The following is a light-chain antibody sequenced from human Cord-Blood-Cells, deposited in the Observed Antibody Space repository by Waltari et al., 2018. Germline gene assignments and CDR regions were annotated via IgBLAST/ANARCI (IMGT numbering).Light chain of an antibody. Sequence: DIQMTQSPSTLSASVRARVTITCRASQSISIWLAWYQQKPGKAPKLLIYKASSLESGVPSRFSGSGSGTEFTLTISSLQPDDFATYYCQQYNSYSFGQGTKLEIK. J-gene: IGKJ2*01. V-gene: IGKV1-5*03. CDR2: KAS. CDR1: QSISIW. CDR3: QQYNSYS.